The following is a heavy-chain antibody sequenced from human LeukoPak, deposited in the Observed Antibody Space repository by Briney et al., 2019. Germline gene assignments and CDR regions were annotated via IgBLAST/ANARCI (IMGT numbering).Heavy chain of an antibody. Sequence: SETLSLTCTVSGGSVSSGSYYWSWIRQPPGKGLEWIGYIYYSGSTNYNPSLKSRVTISVDTSKNQFSLKLSSVTAADTAVYYCASYNRNDRWFDPWGQGTLVTVSS. CDR1: GGSVSSGSYY. J-gene: IGHJ5*02. CDR2: IYYSGST. V-gene: IGHV4-61*01. D-gene: IGHD1-1*01. CDR3: ASYNRNDRWFDP.